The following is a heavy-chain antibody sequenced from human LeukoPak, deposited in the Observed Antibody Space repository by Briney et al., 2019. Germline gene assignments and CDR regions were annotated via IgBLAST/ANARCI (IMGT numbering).Heavy chain of an antibody. CDR3: AREESADPRRVL. CDR2: ISNSGST. J-gene: IGHJ4*02. V-gene: IGHV4-59*02. Sequence: PGGSLRLSCTVSGFTVSSNSMGWIRQPPGKGLEWIGYISNSGSTNYDPSPKSRVTISVDTSKNQFPLKLTSMTAADTAVYYCAREESADPRRVLWGQGTPVTVSS. CDR1: GFTVSSNS.